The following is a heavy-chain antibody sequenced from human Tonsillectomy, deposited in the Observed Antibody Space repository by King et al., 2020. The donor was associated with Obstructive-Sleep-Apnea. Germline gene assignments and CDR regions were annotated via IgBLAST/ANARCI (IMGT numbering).Heavy chain of an antibody. CDR3: TTGGYSSGWYGELGDY. J-gene: IGHJ4*02. CDR2: IKSKTDGGTT. D-gene: IGHD6-19*01. CDR1: GFTFSNAW. Sequence: VQLVESGGGLVKPGGSLRLSCAVSGFTFSNAWMSWVRQAPGKGLEWVCRIKSKTDGGTTDYAAPVKGRFTISRDDSKNTLYLQMNSLKTEDTAVYYCTTGGYSSGWYGELGDYWGQGTLVTVSS. V-gene: IGHV3-15*01.